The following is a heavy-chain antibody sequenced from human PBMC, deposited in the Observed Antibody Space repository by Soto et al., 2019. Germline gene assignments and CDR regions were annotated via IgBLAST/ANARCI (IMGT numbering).Heavy chain of an antibody. D-gene: IGHD3-10*01. V-gene: IGHV1-24*01. CDR2: FDPEDGET. Sequence: GASVKVSCKVSGYTLTELSMHWVRQAPGKGLEWMGGFDPEDGETIYAQKFQGRVTMTEDTSTDTAYMELSSLRSEDTAVYYCVAGLCFGELPSLVWGQGTLVTVSS. CDR1: GYTLTELS. J-gene: IGHJ4*02. CDR3: VAGLCFGELPSLV.